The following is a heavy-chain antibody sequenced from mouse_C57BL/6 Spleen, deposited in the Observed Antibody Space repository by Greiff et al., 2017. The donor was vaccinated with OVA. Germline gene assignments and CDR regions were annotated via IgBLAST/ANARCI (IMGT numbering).Heavy chain of an antibody. Sequence: EVKLVESGGGLVQPGGSMKLSCAASGFTFSDAWMDWVRQSPEKGLEWVAEIRNKANNHATYYAESVKGRFTISRDDSKSSVYLQMNSLRAEDTGIYYCTRPGPLGRGYFDYWGQGTTLTVSS. CDR2: IRNKANNHAT. J-gene: IGHJ2*01. D-gene: IGHD4-1*01. CDR1: GFTFSDAW. V-gene: IGHV6-6*01. CDR3: TRPGPLGRGYFDY.